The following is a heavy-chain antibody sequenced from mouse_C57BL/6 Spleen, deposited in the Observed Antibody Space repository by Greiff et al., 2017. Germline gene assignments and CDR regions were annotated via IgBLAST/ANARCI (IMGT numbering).Heavy chain of an antibody. D-gene: IGHD1-1*01. V-gene: IGHV1-54*01. CDR3: ASSYYGSFHWYFDV. Sequence: VKLMESGAELVRPGTSVKVSCKASGYAFTNYLIEWVKQRPGQGLEWIGVINPGSGGTNYNEKFKGKATLTADKSSSTAYMQLSSLTSEDSAVYFCASSYYGSFHWYFDVWGTGTTVTVSA. CDR1: GYAFTNYL. CDR2: INPGSGGT. J-gene: IGHJ1*03.